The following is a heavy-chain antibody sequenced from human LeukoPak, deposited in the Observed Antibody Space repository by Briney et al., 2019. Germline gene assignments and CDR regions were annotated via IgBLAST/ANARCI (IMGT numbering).Heavy chain of an antibody. J-gene: IGHJ5*02. CDR3: ATTPGAPSYCSSTSCYPNWFDP. CDR1: GYTLTELS. CDR2: FDPEDGET. V-gene: IGHV1-24*01. D-gene: IGHD2-2*01. Sequence: ASVKVSCKVSGYTLTELSMHWVRQAPGKGLEWMGGFDPEDGETIYAQKFQGRVTMTEDTSTDTAYMELSSLRSEDTAVYYCATTPGAPSYCSSTSCYPNWFDPWGQGTLVTVSS.